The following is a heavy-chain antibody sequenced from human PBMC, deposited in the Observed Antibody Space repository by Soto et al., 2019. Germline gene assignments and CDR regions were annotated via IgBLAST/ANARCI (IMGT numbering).Heavy chain of an antibody. CDR1: GGSISSGGYY. CDR2: IYYSGST. Sequence: SETLSLTCTVSGGSISSGGYYWSWIRQHPGKGLEWIGYIYYSGSTYYNPSLKSRATISVDTSKNQFSLKLSSVTAADTAVYYCAGYTAMKNYFDYWGQGTLVTVSS. D-gene: IGHD5-18*01. J-gene: IGHJ4*02. CDR3: AGYTAMKNYFDY. V-gene: IGHV4-31*03.